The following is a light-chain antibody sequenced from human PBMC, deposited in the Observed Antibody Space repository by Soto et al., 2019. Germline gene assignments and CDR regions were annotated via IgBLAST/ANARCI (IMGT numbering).Light chain of an antibody. CDR1: RSNVGTNL. V-gene: IGLV1-44*01. Sequence: QSVLTQPPSASGTPGQRVTISCSGRRSNVGTNLVNWYQQLPGTAPKLLIYAHIQRPSGVPDRFSGSTSGTSASLAISGLQYEDEADYYCAVWDDGLNGYVFGTGTKVTVL. CDR2: AHI. J-gene: IGLJ1*01. CDR3: AVWDDGLNGYV.